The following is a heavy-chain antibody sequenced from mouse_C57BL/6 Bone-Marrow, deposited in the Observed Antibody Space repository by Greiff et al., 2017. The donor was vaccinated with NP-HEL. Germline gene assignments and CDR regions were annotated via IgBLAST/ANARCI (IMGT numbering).Heavy chain of an antibody. CDR3: ARYYYGSSSFDY. D-gene: IGHD1-1*01. V-gene: IGHV1-72*01. CDR1: GYTFTSYL. CDR2: IDPNSGGT. J-gene: IGHJ2*01. Sequence: QVQLQQPGAELVKPGASVKLSCKASGYTFTSYLMHWVKQRPGRGLEGIGRIDPNSGGTKYNEKFKSKATLTVDKPSSTAYMQLNSLTSEYSAVYYCARYYYGSSSFDYWGQGTTLTVSS.